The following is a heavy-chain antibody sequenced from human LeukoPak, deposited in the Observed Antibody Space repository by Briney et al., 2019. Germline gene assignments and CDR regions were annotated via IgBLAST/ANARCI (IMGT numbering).Heavy chain of an antibody. CDR1: GGSISSSSYY. V-gene: IGHV4-39*01. CDR2: IYYSGST. CDR3: ARREEEMASPGFDY. D-gene: IGHD5-24*01. J-gene: IGHJ4*02. Sequence: SETLSLTCTVSGGSISSSSYYWGWIRQPPGKGLEWIGSIYYSGSTYYNPSLKSRVTISVDTSKNQFSLKLSSVTAADTAVYYCARREEEMASPGFDYWGQGTLVTVSS.